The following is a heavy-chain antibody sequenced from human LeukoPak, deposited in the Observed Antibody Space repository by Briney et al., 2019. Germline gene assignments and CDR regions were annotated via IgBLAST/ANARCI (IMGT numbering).Heavy chain of an antibody. D-gene: IGHD4-17*01. CDR1: GGSFSGYY. Sequence: SETLSLTCAVSGGSFSGYYWTWIRQPPGKGLEWIGEINHSGSANYNPSLMSRVTISLDTSKNHFSLNLSSVTAADTAVYYCASPRRLRSHFDYWGQGTLVTVSS. CDR2: INHSGSA. J-gene: IGHJ4*02. CDR3: ASPRRLRSHFDY. V-gene: IGHV4-34*01.